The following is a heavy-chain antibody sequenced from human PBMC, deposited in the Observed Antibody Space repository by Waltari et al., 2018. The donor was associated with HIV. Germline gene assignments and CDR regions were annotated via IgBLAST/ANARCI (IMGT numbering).Heavy chain of an antibody. J-gene: IGHJ4*02. V-gene: IGHV4-31*11. Sequence: QVQLQESGPGLLTPSQPLSLTCAVSGVPITLGGYYWNWVRQHPGTGLEWTGHIYHNCNTYYNPSLQSRVTISLDTSQHQFSLRLNSVTAADNAVYYCARGRKGYLGIEDFDSWGQGTLVTVSS. D-gene: IGHD2-15*01. CDR1: GVPITLGGYY. CDR3: ARGRKGYLGIEDFDS. CDR2: IYHNCNT.